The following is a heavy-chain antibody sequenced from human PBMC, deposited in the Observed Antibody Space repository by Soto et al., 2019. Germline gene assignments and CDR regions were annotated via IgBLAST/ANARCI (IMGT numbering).Heavy chain of an antibody. J-gene: IGHJ5*02. D-gene: IGHD3-3*01. Sequence: SETLSLTCAVSGYSISSGYYWGWIRQPPGKGLEWIGSIYHSGSTYYNPSLKSRVTISVDTSKNQFSLRLSSVTAADTAMYYCATRITVFGLLIPPFDPWGQGTQVTVSS. V-gene: IGHV4-38-2*01. CDR2: IYHSGST. CDR3: ATRITVFGLLIPPFDP. CDR1: GYSISSGYY.